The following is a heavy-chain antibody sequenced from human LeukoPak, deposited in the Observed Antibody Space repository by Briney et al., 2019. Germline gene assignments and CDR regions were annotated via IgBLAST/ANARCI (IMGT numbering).Heavy chain of an antibody. CDR1: GFTCYDYG. CDR2: INWSGGIT. D-gene: IGHD2-15*01. J-gene: IGHJ6*02. Sequence: PGGSLRLSCAASGFTCYDYGMSWVRQAAGKGLEWVSGINWSGGITDYADSVKGRFTISRDNAKNSLYLQMNSLRAEDTALYYCARALYCSGGRCLYGMDVWGQGPTVTVSS. V-gene: IGHV3-20*04. CDR3: ARALYCSGGRCLYGMDV.